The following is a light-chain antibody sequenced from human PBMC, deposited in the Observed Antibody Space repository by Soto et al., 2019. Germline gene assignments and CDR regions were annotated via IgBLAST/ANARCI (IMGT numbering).Light chain of an antibody. J-gene: IGKJ2*01. Sequence: DIVMTQSPDSLAVSLGERATINCKSSQSVLYSSNNKNYLAWYKQKPGQPPKLLIYWASTLESVVPDRFSGSWSATDCTLPLSIIQSEDVAVYSCHQYYTTTYTFGQGTKLE. CDR1: QSVLYSSNNKNY. CDR3: HQYYTTTYT. V-gene: IGKV4-1*01. CDR2: WAS.